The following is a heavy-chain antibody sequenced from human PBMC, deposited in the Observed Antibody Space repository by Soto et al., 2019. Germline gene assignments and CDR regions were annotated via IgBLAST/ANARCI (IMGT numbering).Heavy chain of an antibody. D-gene: IGHD1-1*01. Sequence: QVQLVQSGPEVKEPGSSVKVSCKTSGGTFSSYSLNWVRQAPGQGLEWMGVITPLYGTKNYAQRFRGRVTFAADESTSTVFMELTRATSDDTAVYFCARGGTLEPFAPWGQGTLVTVSS. J-gene: IGHJ5*02. CDR3: ARGGTLEPFAP. CDR2: ITPLYGTK. CDR1: GGTFSSYS. V-gene: IGHV1-69*12.